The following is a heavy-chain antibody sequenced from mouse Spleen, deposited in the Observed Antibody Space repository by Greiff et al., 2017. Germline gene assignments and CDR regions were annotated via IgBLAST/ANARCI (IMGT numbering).Heavy chain of an antibody. J-gene: IGHJ3*01. CDR2: INPSTGGT. Sequence: EVQGVESGPELVKPGASVKISCKASGYSFTGYYMNWVKQSPEKSLEWIGEINPSTGGTTYNQKFKAKATLTVDKSSSTAYMQLKSLTSEDSAVYYCARIYYDYDAWFAYWGQGTLVTVSA. V-gene: IGHV1-42*01. D-gene: IGHD2-4*01. CDR3: ARIYYDYDAWFAY. CDR1: GYSFTGYY.